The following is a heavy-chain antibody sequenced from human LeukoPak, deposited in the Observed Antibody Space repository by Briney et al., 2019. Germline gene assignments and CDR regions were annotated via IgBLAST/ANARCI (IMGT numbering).Heavy chain of an antibody. J-gene: IGHJ2*01. D-gene: IGHD4-23*01. V-gene: IGHV1-8*01. CDR3: ARGGDGVTYGGTDYWYFDL. CDR1: GYTFTSYD. Sequence: GASVKVSCKASGYTFTSYDINWVRQATGQGLEWMGWMNPNSGNTGYAQKFQGRVTMTRNTSISTAYMELSSLRSEDTAVYYCARGGDGVTYGGTDYWYFDLWGRGTLVTVSS. CDR2: MNPNSGNT.